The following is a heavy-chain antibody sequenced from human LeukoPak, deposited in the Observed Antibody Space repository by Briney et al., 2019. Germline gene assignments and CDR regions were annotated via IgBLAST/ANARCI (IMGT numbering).Heavy chain of an antibody. V-gene: IGHV3-73*01. CDR1: GFSFSGSA. J-gene: IGHJ5*02. Sequence: GGSLRLSCAASGFSFSGSAMHWILQAPGKELEWVGRMRSKANNYATGYSASVYGRFTISRDDSKNTRYLEINGLKTEDTAVYYCTSQAGYSSSWETWGQGTLVTVSS. CDR2: MRSKANNYAT. D-gene: IGHD6-13*01. CDR3: TSQAGYSSSWET.